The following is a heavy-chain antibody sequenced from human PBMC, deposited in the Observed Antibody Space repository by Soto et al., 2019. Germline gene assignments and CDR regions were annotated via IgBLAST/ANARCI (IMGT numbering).Heavy chain of an antibody. CDR2: LYIDGSRT. Sequence: EVQLVESGGGLVQPGGSLRLSCAASGFTFSSYWMHWVRQVPGKGLVWVSRLYIDGSRTSYADSVKGRFTISRDNAKNTLYLHMNSLRAEDTAVYYCARGAGGYYYMDVWGKGTTVTVSS. J-gene: IGHJ6*03. V-gene: IGHV3-74*01. D-gene: IGHD3-10*01. CDR1: GFTFSSYW. CDR3: ARGAGGYYYMDV.